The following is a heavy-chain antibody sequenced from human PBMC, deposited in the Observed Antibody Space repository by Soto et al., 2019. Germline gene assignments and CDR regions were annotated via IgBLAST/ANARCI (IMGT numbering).Heavy chain of an antibody. CDR3: ARDASVRYDFWSGLGGFDP. Sequence: ASVKVSCKASGYNFTRFGISWVRQAPGRGLEWMGWISAHNGDTNYAQKFQGRVTMTTDTSASTAYMGLSSLRYEDTAVYYCARDASVRYDFWSGLGGFDPWGKGTLVTVSS. CDR2: ISAHNGDT. D-gene: IGHD3-3*01. V-gene: IGHV1-18*01. J-gene: IGHJ5*02. CDR1: GYNFTRFG.